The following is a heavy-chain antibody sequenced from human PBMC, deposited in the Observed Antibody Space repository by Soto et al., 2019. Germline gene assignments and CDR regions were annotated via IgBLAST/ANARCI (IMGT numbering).Heavy chain of an antibody. D-gene: IGHD1-1*01. CDR1: GFSLSTSEVG. CDR2: IYWDDDK. CDR3: AHRRGNINWYNWFEP. J-gene: IGHJ5*02. Sequence: QITLKESGPTLVKPTQTLTLTCTFSGFSLSTSEVGVGWIRQPPGKALEWLALIYWDDDKRYSPSLKSRLTITKDTSENQVVLTMTNMDPVDTATYYCAHRRGNINWYNWFEPWGQGTLVTVSS. V-gene: IGHV2-5*02.